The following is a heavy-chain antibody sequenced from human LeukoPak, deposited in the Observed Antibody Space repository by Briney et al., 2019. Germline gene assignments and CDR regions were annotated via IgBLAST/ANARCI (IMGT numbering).Heavy chain of an antibody. CDR2: ISSSSSYI. D-gene: IGHD3-3*01. V-gene: IGHV3-21*01. J-gene: IGHJ4*02. CDR1: GFTFSSYG. CDR3: ARVPHFGVVIMVYFDY. Sequence: GGSLRLSCAASGFTFSSYGMNWVRQAPGKGLEWVSSISSSSSYIYYADSVKGRFTISRDNAKNSLYLQMNSLRAEDTAVYYCARVPHFGVVIMVYFDYWGQGTLVTVSS.